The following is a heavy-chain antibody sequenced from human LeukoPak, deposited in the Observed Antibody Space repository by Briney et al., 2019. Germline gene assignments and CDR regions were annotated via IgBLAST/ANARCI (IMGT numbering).Heavy chain of an antibody. Sequence: GGSLRLSCAASGFTFSSYSMNWVRQAPGKGLEWVSSISSSSSYIYYADSVKGRFTISRDNAKNSLFLQMNSLRAEDTAVYYCATAPTEDGDGSSPGYWGQGTLVTVSS. CDR1: GFTFSSYS. J-gene: IGHJ4*02. CDR3: ATAPTEDGDGSSPGY. V-gene: IGHV3-21*01. D-gene: IGHD4-17*01. CDR2: ISSSSSYI.